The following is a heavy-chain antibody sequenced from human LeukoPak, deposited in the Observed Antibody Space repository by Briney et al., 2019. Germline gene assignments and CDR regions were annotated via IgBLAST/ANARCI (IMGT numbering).Heavy chain of an antibody. V-gene: IGHV5-51*01. CDR1: GYRFTSYW. Sequence: GESLKISCKGSGYRFTSYWIAWVRQMPGKGLEWMGSIYPGDADTRYSPSFQGQVTISADKSITTAYLQWSSLKASDTAMYYCATPQVSGWNFDYWGQGTLVTVSS. J-gene: IGHJ4*02. D-gene: IGHD6-19*01. CDR2: IYPGDADT. CDR3: ATPQVSGWNFDY.